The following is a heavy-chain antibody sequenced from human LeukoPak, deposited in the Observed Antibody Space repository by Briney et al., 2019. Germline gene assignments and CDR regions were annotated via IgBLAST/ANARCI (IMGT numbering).Heavy chain of an antibody. J-gene: IGHJ4*02. D-gene: IGHD4-17*01. CDR1: GFTFSVSA. Sequence: GGSLRLSCSASGFTFSVSAIHWVRQAPGKGLEWVGRIRTRTNNYSKAYAASVKGRFSVSRDDSSNTAYLQMESLKIEDTAVYFCTRADYGPDYWGRGTLVTVSS. V-gene: IGHV3-73*01. CDR3: TRADYGPDY. CDR2: IRTRTNNYSK.